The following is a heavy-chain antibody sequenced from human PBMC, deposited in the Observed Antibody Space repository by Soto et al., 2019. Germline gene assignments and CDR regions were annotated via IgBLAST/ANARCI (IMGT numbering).Heavy chain of an antibody. CDR1: GGTFSSYA. V-gene: IGHV1-69*06. J-gene: IGHJ5*02. CDR2: IIPIFGTA. Sequence: WPSVKVSCKASGGTFSSYAISWVRQAPGQGLEWMGGIIPIFGTANYAQKFQGRVTITADKSTSTAYMELSSLRSEDTAVYYCARDHVAVAGGPNWFDPWGQGTLVTVSS. D-gene: IGHD6-19*01. CDR3: ARDHVAVAGGPNWFDP.